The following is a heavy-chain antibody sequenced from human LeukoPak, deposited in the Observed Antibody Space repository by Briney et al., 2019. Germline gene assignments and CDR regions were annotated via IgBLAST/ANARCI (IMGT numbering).Heavy chain of an antibody. J-gene: IGHJ6*03. V-gene: IGHV1-18*01. CDR3: ARDYVPHYYYYYMDV. CDR2: ISAYNGNT. Sequence: GASVKVSCKASGGTFSSYAISWVRQAPGQGLEWMGWISAYNGNTNYAQKLQGRVTMTTDTSTSTAYMELRSLRSDDTAVYYCARDYVPHYYYYYMDVWGKGTTVTVSS. D-gene: IGHD3-10*02. CDR1: GGTFSSYA.